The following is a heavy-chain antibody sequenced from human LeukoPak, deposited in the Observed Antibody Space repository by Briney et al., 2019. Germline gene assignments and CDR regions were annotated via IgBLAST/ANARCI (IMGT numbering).Heavy chain of an antibody. J-gene: IGHJ4*02. CDR2: IITILNVA. CDR1: GGSFNSYV. D-gene: IGHD1-26*01. V-gene: IGHV1-69*04. Sequence: GASVKVSCKASGGSFNSYVITWVRQAPGQGLEWMGRIITILNVANFAQKFQGRVTMTTDTSTSTAYMELRSLRSDDTAVYYCARDRGWELLQGYYFDYWGQGTLVTVSS. CDR3: ARDRGWELLQGYYFDY.